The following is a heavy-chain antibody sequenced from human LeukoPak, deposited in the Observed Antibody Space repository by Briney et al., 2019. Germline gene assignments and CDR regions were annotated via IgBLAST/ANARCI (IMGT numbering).Heavy chain of an antibody. CDR2: IFPGDSDT. CDR3: ATSESQTKFDF. D-gene: IGHD1/OR15-1a*01. J-gene: IGHJ4*02. V-gene: IGHV5-51*01. Sequence: GESLKISCKGSGSRFTTYWIGWVRQLPGKGLEWMGIIFPGDSDTIYNPSFQGQVTISADKSINTAYLQWSSLKASDTAMYYCATSESQTKFDFWGQGTLVTVSS. CDR1: GSRFTTYW.